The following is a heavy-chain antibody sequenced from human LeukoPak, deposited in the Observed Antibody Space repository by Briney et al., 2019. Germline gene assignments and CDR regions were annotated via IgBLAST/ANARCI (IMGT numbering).Heavy chain of an antibody. CDR2: IYTSGST. D-gene: IGHD5-12*01. V-gene: IGHV4-61*02. CDR1: GGSISSGSYY. J-gene: IGHJ6*03. CDR3: AIAVATRSYYYYYYYMDV. Sequence: PSQTLSLTCTVSGGSISSGSYYWSWIRQPAGKGLEWIGRIYTSGSTNYNPSLKSRVTISVDTSKNQFSLKLSSVTAADTAVYYCAIAVATRSYYYYYYYMDVWGKGTTVTVSS.